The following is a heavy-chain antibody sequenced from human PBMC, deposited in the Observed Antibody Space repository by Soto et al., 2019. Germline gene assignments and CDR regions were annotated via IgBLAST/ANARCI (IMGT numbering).Heavy chain of an antibody. CDR1: GFTFRNYD. J-gene: IGHJ6*02. Sequence: EVQLVESGGGLVQPGGSLRLSCEASGFTFRNYDMHWVRQGTGKGLEWVSGISAAGGPDYADSVEGRFTISRENAPNSFFLKMHSVRVGAMAVYYCARTDRDFSGLDVWGQGTPVIVSS. V-gene: IGHV3-13*05. CDR3: ARTDRDFSGLDV. CDR2: ISAAGGP.